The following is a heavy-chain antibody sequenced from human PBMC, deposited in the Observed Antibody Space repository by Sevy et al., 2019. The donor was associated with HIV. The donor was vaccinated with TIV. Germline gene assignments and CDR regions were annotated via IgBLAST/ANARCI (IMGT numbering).Heavy chain of an antibody. V-gene: IGHV3-20*04. CDR2: IKWNGGRT. J-gene: IGHJ4*02. CDR3: ARGGERPRYYDTSEGHFEH. Sequence: GGSLRLSCTVSGFIFSNFAMHWVRQAPGKGLEWVSSIKWNGGRTNYADFAEGRFTISRDNAKNSLYLHLNSLRDEDTALYYCARGGERPRYYDTSEGHFEHWGQGTLVTVSS. D-gene: IGHD3-22*01. CDR1: GFIFSNFA.